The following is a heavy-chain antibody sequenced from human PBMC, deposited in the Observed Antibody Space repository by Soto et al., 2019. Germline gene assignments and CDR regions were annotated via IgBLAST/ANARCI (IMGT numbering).Heavy chain of an antibody. J-gene: IGHJ4*02. CDR1: GYTFTSYD. CDR2: MNPNSGNT. Sequence: ASVKVSCKASGYTFTSYDINWVRQATGQGLEWMGWMNPNSGNTGYAQKFQGRVTMTRNTSISTAYMELSSLRSEDTAIYICAHLAGLSHTDDFWGQGTPVTVSS. D-gene: IGHD5-18*01. V-gene: IGHV1-8*01. CDR3: AHLAGLSHTDDF.